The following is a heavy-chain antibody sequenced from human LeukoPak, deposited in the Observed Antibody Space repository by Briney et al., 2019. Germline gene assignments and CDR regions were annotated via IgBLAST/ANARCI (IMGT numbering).Heavy chain of an antibody. D-gene: IGHD6-6*01. CDR1: GFTFSRYW. V-gene: IGHV3-7*01. Sequence: PGGSLRLSCAASGFTFSRYWMTWVRQAPGKGLDWVANIKEDGSQKYYVDSVKGRFTISRDNAKGSPYLQMNSLRAEDTAVYYCARDDRSTRSSFGLDAYDVWGQGTMATVSS. J-gene: IGHJ3*01. CDR3: ARDDRSTRSSFGLDAYDV. CDR2: IKEDGSQK.